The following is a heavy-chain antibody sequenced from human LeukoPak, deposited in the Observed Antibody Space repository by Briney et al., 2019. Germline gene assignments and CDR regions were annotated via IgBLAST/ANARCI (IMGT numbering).Heavy chain of an antibody. CDR3: AGGRYSSGP. J-gene: IGHJ5*02. V-gene: IGHV4-59*01. D-gene: IGHD6-19*01. Sequence: SETLSLTCTVSGASFSSYSWSWIRQPPGKGLEWIGDIYYTGSTNYNPSLESRVTISIDTSKSQFSLKLSSVTAADTAVYYCAGGRYSSGPWGQGTLVTVSS. CDR1: GASFSSYS. CDR2: IYYTGST.